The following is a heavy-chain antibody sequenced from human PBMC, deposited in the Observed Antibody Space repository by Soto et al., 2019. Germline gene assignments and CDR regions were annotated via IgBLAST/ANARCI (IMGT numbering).Heavy chain of an antibody. CDR2: IYPGDHET. J-gene: IGHJ4*02. CDR3: ARRPSSSPYFDY. V-gene: IGHV5-51*01. D-gene: IGHD6-13*01. Sequence: GESLKISCQSSGYTFSNFWIGWVRQLPGKGLEWMGIIYPGDHETRYSPSFHGKVTISADRSINTAYLQWNSLEASDTAFYFCARRPSSSPYFDYWGQGALVTVSS. CDR1: GYTFSNFW.